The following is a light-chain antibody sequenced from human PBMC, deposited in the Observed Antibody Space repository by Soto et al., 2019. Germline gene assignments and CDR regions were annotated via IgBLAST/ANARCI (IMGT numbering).Light chain of an antibody. CDR3: SSYTSSNTPYV. V-gene: IGLV2-14*01. CDR1: SSDVGAYHF. J-gene: IGLJ1*01. Sequence: QSALTQPASVSGSPGQSITISCTGSSSDVGAYHFVSWYQHHPGKAPKLILYEVTARPSGVSSRFSGSKSGNTASLTISGLQADDEANYYCSSYTSSNTPYVFGTGTQLTVL. CDR2: EVT.